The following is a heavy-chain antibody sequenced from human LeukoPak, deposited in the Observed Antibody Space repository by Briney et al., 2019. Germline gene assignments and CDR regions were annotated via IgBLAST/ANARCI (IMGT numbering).Heavy chain of an antibody. V-gene: IGHV3-23*01. J-gene: IGHJ5*02. Sequence: GGSLRLSCAASGFTFSSYAMSWVRQAPGKGLEWVSGISGSGGSTNYADSVKGRFIISRDNSKNTLYLQMNSLRAEDTAVYYRAKDSLLLWFGELSGWFDPWGQGTLVTVSS. CDR3: AKDSLLLWFGELSGWFDP. CDR2: ISGSGGST. CDR1: GFTFSSYA. D-gene: IGHD3-10*01.